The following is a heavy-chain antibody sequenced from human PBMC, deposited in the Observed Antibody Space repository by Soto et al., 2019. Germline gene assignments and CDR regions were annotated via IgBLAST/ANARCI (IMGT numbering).Heavy chain of an antibody. V-gene: IGHV3-30-3*01. D-gene: IGHD2-2*01. J-gene: IGHJ3*02. CDR3: ARDCDVVVPAACIHAFDI. CDR2: ISYDGSNK. CDR1: GFTFSSYA. Sequence: GGSLRLSCAASGFTFSSYAMHWVRQAPGKGLEWVAVISYDGSNKYYADSVKGRFTISRDNSKNTLYLQMNSLRAEDTAVYYCARDCDVVVPAACIHAFDIWGQGTMVTVSS.